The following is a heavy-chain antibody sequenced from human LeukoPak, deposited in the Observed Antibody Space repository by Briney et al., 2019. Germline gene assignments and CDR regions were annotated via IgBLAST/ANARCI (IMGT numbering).Heavy chain of an antibody. D-gene: IGHD4-11*01. V-gene: IGHV3-48*01. CDR1: GFTFRSYS. J-gene: IGHJ4*02. CDR3: VGDVNSLFDY. Sequence: PGGSLRLSCAASGFTFRSYSMNWVRQAPGKGLEWISYIRSNGDTIFYADSVRGRFTISRDNAKNSLYLQMNSLRAEDTAVYYCVGDVNSLFDYWGQGTLVTVSP. CDR2: IRSNGDTI.